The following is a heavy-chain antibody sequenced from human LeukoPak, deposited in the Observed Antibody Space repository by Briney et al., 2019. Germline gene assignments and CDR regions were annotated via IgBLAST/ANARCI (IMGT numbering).Heavy chain of an antibody. J-gene: IGHJ6*02. CDR2: ISAYNGNT. D-gene: IGHD3-10*01. V-gene: IGHV1-18*01. CDR3: ARDRFAVGITYGMDV. Sequence: ASVKVSCKASGYTFTNYGINWVRQAPGQGLEWMGWISAYNGNTNYAQKLRGRVTMTTDTSTSTAYMELGSLRSDDTAVYYCARDRFAVGITYGMDVWGQGTTVTVSS. CDR1: GYTFTNYG.